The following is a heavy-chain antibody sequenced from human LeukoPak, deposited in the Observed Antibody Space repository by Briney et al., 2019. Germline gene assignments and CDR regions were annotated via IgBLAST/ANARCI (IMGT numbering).Heavy chain of an antibody. CDR1: GGSISSSSYY. CDR3: ARGTRSGYYRYYFDY. D-gene: IGHD3-22*01. J-gene: IGHJ4*02. Sequence: SETLSLTCTVSGGSISSSSYYWGWIRQPPGKGLEWIGSIYYSGRTYYNPSLKSRVTISVDTSKNQFSLKLSSVTAADTAVYYCARGTRSGYYRYYFDYWGQGTLVTVSS. CDR2: IYYSGRT. V-gene: IGHV4-39*07.